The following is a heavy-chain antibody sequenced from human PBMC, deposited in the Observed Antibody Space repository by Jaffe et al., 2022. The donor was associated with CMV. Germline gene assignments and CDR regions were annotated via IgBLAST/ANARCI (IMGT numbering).Heavy chain of an antibody. Sequence: QVQLQQWGAGLLKPSETLSLTCAVYGGSFSGYYWSWIRQPPGKGLEWIGEINHSGSTNYNPSLKSRVTISVDTSKNQFSLKLSSVTAADTAVYYCARGRGRFLEWSKYYYYYYMDVWGKGTTVTVSS. CDR1: GGSFSGYY. CDR2: INHSGST. D-gene: IGHD3-3*01. CDR3: ARGRGRFLEWSKYYYYYYMDV. V-gene: IGHV4-34*01. J-gene: IGHJ6*03.